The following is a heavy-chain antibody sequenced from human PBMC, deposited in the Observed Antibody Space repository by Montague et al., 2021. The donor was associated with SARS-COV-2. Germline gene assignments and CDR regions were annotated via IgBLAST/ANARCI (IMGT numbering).Heavy chain of an antibody. Sequence: SLRISCAASGFTFNNYWFHWVRQVPGKGLVWVSRIDRGGTNTNYADSVKGRFIISRDNAKNTLYLQMNSLRVEDTALYYCAGAPDCGGGSCNSYSYYGMGVWGQGTTVTVSS. J-gene: IGHJ6*02. D-gene: IGHD2-15*01. CDR3: AGAPDCGGGSCNSYSYYGMGV. CDR2: IDRGGTNT. CDR1: GFTFNNYW. V-gene: IGHV3-74*01.